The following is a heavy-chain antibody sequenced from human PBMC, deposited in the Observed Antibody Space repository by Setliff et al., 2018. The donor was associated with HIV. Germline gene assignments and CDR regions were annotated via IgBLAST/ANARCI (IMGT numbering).Heavy chain of an antibody. Sequence: GSGPTLVNPTQTLTLTCTFSGFSLTTSGMSVSWIRQPPGKALEWLARIDWDEDKYYSTSLKTRLTISKDTSKNQVVLRMSNMDPVDTATYYRARLRWFGEPSAYMDIWGKGTTVTVSS. J-gene: IGHJ6*03. CDR1: GFSLTTSGMS. D-gene: IGHD3-10*01. CDR2: IDWDEDK. V-gene: IGHV2-70*11. CDR3: ARLRWFGEPSAYMDI.